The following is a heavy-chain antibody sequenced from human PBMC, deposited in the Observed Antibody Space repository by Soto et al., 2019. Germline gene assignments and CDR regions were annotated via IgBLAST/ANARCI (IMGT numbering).Heavy chain of an antibody. V-gene: IGHV4-59*12. D-gene: IGHD3-10*01. CDR1: GGSISTYY. CDR2: VYYSGTT. CDR3: ARGYGSGRWYYYYGMDV. Sequence: SETLSLTCTVSGGSISTYYWNWIRQPPGKGLEWIGHVYYSGTTNYNASLKSRVTISVDTSRNQFSLKLSSVTAADTAVYYCARGYGSGRWYYYYGMDVWGQGTTVTVSS. J-gene: IGHJ6*02.